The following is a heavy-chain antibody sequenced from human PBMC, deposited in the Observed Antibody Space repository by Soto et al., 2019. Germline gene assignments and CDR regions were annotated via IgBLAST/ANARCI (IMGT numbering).Heavy chain of an antibody. D-gene: IGHD1-1*01. CDR2: IFYPGSS. Sequence: QVQLQESGPGVVKPSQTLSLTCTVSGDPLSSGDYYWSWIRQRPGKGLEWIGYIFYPGSSYYHPSLRSRVAISVDTSKNQFSLNVDSVSAADTAVYYCVRGTGTMAPAVLLDCGQGTLITVCS. CDR3: VRGTGTMAPAVLLD. V-gene: IGHV4-30-4*01. CDR1: GDPLSSGDYY. J-gene: IGHJ4*02.